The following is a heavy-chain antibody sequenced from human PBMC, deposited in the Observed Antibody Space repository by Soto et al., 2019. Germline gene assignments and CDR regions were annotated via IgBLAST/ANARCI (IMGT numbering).Heavy chain of an antibody. J-gene: IGHJ6*04. CDR2: ISWDGGST. D-gene: IGHD3-22*01. CDR3: EKDNGGDMIVADYYSGLDV. Sequence: WGSLRLSCAASGVTFDDYTMHWVRQAPGKGLEWVSLISWDGGSTYYADSVKGRFTISRDNSKNSLYLQMNSLRTEDTALYYCEKDNGGDMIVADYYSGLDVWAKGTPVTVSS. CDR1: GVTFDDYT. V-gene: IGHV3-43*01.